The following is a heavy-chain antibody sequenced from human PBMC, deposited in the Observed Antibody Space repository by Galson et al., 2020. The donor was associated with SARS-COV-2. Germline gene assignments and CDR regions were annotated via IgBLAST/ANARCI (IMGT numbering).Heavy chain of an antibody. D-gene: IGHD3-16*01. Sequence: SETLSLTCAVYGGSFSGYSWTWIRQRPGKGLEWIGEISFGGNTNYSPSLGSRVTLSVDTAKNQFSLRLTSVTAADTAVYYCARGHRGVVPSPVLGLGPFYSYYYMDVWDKGTTVTVSS. V-gene: IGHV4-34*01. CDR3: ARGHRGVVPSPVLGLGPFYSYYYMDV. CDR2: ISFGGNT. J-gene: IGHJ6*03. CDR1: GGSFSGYS.